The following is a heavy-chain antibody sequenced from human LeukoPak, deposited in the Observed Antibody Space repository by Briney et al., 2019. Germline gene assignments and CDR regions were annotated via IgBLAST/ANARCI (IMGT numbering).Heavy chain of an antibody. CDR1: GFTFSSYA. J-gene: IGHJ4*02. CDR2: ISYDGSNK. Sequence: GGSLRLSCAASGFTFSSYAMHWVRQAPGKGLEWVAVISYDGSNKYYADSVKGRFTISRDNSKNTLYLQMNSLRAEDTAVYYCARDVGSSGWYGDYWGQGTLVTVSS. D-gene: IGHD6-19*01. V-gene: IGHV3-30-3*01. CDR3: ARDVGSSGWYGDY.